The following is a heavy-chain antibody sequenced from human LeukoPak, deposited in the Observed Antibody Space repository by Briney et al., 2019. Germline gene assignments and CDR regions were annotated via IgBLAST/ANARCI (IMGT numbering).Heavy chain of an antibody. CDR1: GGSISSSSYY. V-gene: IGHV4-39*01. D-gene: IGHD3-10*01. CDR3: ARLDDSGGYYFDY. Sequence: NSSETLSLTCTVSGGSISSSSYYWGWIRQPPGKGLEWIGNIYYSGSTYYNPSLKSRVTISVDTSKNQFSLRLNSVTAADTAVYYCARLDDSGGYYFDYWGQGTLVTASS. J-gene: IGHJ4*02. CDR2: IYYSGST.